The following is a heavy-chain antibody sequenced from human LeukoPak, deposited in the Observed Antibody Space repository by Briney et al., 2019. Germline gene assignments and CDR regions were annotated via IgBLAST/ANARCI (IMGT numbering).Heavy chain of an antibody. CDR3: GSGGGATRSGYAFGM. CDR2: IKQDGREK. Sequence: PGGSLRLSCAASGITFSSYWMSWVRQAPGKGLEWVANIKQDGREKYYVDSVKGRFTISRDNAKNSLYLQMNSLRAEDTAVYYCGSGGGATRSGYAFGMWGQGTMVTVSS. J-gene: IGHJ3*02. D-gene: IGHD1-26*01. CDR1: GITFSSYW. V-gene: IGHV3-7*01.